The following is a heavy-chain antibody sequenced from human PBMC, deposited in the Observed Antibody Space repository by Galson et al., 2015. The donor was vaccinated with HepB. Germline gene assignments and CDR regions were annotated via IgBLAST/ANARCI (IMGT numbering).Heavy chain of an antibody. CDR1: GDTLSELP. D-gene: IGHD1-26*01. V-gene: IGHV1-24*01. J-gene: IGHJ3*01. Sequence: SVKVSCKVSGDTLSELPMNWVRQAPGKGLEWMGGFDPEDGETIYAQKFQGRVTMTEDTSTDTAYMELSSLRSEDTAVYYCFGGTPGQSWGQGTMVTVSS. CDR2: FDPEDGET. CDR3: FGGTPGQS.